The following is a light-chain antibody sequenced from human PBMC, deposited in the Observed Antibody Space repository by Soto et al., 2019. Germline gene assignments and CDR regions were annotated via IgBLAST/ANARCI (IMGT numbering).Light chain of an antibody. V-gene: IGKV3D-15*01. CDR3: QQYGDRPRT. CDR1: QSVSSN. J-gene: IGKJ1*01. Sequence: EIVMTQSPATLSVSPGERATLSCRAGQSVSSNLAWYQQKPGQAPRLLIYGASNRATGIPDRFSGSGSGTDFTLTISSLESEDFAVYFCQQYGDRPRTFGQGTKVDIK. CDR2: GAS.